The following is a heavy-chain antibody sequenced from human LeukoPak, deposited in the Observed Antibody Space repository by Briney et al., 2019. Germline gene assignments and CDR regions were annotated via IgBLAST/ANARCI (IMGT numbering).Heavy chain of an antibody. Sequence: PSETLSLTCTVSGGSISSSSYYWGWIRQPPGKGLEWIGSIYYSGSTYYNPSLKSRVTISVDTSKNQFSLKLSSVTAADTAVYYCARQGSSWGDAFDIWGQGTMVTVSS. V-gene: IGHV4-39*07. D-gene: IGHD6-13*01. CDR3: ARQGSSWGDAFDI. CDR1: GGSISSSSYY. CDR2: IYYSGST. J-gene: IGHJ3*02.